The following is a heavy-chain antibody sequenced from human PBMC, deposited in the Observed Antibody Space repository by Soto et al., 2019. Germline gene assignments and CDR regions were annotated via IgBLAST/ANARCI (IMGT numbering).Heavy chain of an antibody. V-gene: IGHV1-46*01. D-gene: IGHD3-3*01. CDR1: GDTFTSYY. Sequence: ASVKVSCKAPGDTFTSYYLNLVRQAPGQGLEWMGVINPHGGSTKYAQKFQGRVTMTRDTSRSTVYMELRCLRSDDTAIYYCARSSGGNFGIIIEGSNWFDPWGQGTLVTVSS. CDR2: INPHGGST. CDR3: ARSSGGNFGIIIEGSNWFDP. J-gene: IGHJ5*02.